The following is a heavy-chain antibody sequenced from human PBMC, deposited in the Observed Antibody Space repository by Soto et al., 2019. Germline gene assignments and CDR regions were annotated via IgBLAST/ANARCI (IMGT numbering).Heavy chain of an antibody. V-gene: IGHV4-59*12. Sequence: PSETLSLTCTVSGGSIRSYYWSWIRQSPGKGLEWIGSIFYSGSTNYNPSLKSQVTISVDTSKSQFTLNLNSVTAADTAVYYCVKDTGSSGWARYYFDYWGQGTLVTVSS. J-gene: IGHJ4*02. CDR1: GGSIRSYY. CDR3: VKDTGSSGWARYYFDY. D-gene: IGHD6-19*01. CDR2: IFYSGST.